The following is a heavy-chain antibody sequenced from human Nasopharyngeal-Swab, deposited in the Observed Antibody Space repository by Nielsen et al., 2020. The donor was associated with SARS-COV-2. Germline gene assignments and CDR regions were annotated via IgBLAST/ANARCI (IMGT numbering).Heavy chain of an antibody. Sequence: GESLKISCAASGFTFSSYAMSWVRQAPGKGLEWVSAISGGGGSTYYADSVKGRFTISRDNSKNTLYLQMNSLRAEDTAVYYCAKDLAYCGSDCYSGFDYWGQGTLVTVSS. V-gene: IGHV3-23*01. CDR2: ISGGGGST. CDR3: AKDLAYCGSDCYSGFDY. CDR1: GFTFSSYA. J-gene: IGHJ4*02. D-gene: IGHD2-21*02.